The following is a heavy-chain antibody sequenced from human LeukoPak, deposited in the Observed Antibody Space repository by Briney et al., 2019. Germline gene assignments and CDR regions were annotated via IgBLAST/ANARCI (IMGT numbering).Heavy chain of an antibody. CDR3: AKDTLGVVVATTFDY. D-gene: IGHD5-12*01. CDR2: ISGSGGST. CDR1: GFTFSSYG. Sequence: PGGSLRLSCAAAGFTFSSYGMSWVRQAPGKGLEWVSAISGSGGSTYYADSVKGRFTITRDNYKNTLYLQMNSLRAEDTAVYYCAKDTLGVVVATTFDYWGQGTLVTVSS. J-gene: IGHJ4*02. V-gene: IGHV3-23*01.